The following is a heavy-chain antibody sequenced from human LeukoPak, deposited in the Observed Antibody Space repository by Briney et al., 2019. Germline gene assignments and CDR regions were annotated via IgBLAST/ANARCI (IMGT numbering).Heavy chain of an antibody. CDR1: GFTFSSYA. J-gene: IGHJ5*02. V-gene: IGHV3-23*01. CDR2: ISGSGGST. D-gene: IGHD5-24*01. Sequence: GGSLRLSCAASGFTFSSYAMSWVRQAPGKGLEWVSAISGSGGSTYYADSVKGRFTISRDNSKNTLYLQMNSPRAEDTAVYYCAKGDDGYSRYNWFDPWGQGTLVTVSS. CDR3: AKGDDGYSRYNWFDP.